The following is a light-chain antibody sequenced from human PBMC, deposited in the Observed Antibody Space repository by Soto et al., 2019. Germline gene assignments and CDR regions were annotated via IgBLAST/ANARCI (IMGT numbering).Light chain of an antibody. V-gene: IGLV2-14*03. Sequence: QSALTQPASVSGSPGQSITISCTGTSSDVGGYNYVSWYQQHPGKAPKPMIYDVDVRPSGVSNRFSGSKSGNTASLTISGLQTQDEADYYCTSYTIINTVVFGGGTKLTVL. CDR1: SSDVGGYNY. J-gene: IGLJ2*01. CDR3: TSYTIINTVV. CDR2: DVD.